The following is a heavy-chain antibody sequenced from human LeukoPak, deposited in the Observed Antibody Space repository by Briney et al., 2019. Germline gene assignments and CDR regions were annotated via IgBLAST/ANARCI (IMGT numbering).Heavy chain of an antibody. CDR3: ARGPGVVIPH. CDR1: GGSMRCYY. D-gene: IGHD3-3*01. J-gene: IGHJ4*02. V-gene: IGHV4-59*01. Sequence: SETLSLTCTVSGGSMRCYYWSGIRQPPGKGLEWIGYIYYSGSTNYNPSLKRRVTISVDTSKNQFSLKLSSVTAADTAVYYCARGPGVVIPHWGQGTLVTVSS. CDR2: IYYSGST.